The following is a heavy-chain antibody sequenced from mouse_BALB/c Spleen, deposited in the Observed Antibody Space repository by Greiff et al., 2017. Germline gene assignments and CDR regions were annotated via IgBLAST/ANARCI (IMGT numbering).Heavy chain of an antibody. D-gene: IGHD1-1*02. V-gene: IGHV14-3*02. Sequence: EVQLQQSGAELVKPGASVKLSCTASGFNIKDTCMHWVKQSPDQGLEWLGRIDTANGTTKYDPKFQVKANITANTSSNTAYLQISDLTSEDTAVYYCTRDYGWGQGTLVTVSA. J-gene: IGHJ3*01. CDR1: GFNIKDTC. CDR3: TRDYG. CDR2: IDTANGTT.